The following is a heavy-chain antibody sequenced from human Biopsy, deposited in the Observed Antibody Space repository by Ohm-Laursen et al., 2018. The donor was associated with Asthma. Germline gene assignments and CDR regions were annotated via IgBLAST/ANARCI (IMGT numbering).Heavy chain of an antibody. CDR3: VRAVRNEQWLAPFDY. CDR2: VYWTGST. V-gene: IGHV4-59*07. J-gene: IGHJ4*02. CDR1: GGSISSFY. Sequence: SDTLSLTCSVYGGSISSFYWSWIRQSPEKGLEWMGYVYWTGSTNYNPSLKSRITMSVDTSKIRMFLELTSVTAADTAIYYCVRAVRNEQWLAPFDYWGQGKPVTVSS. D-gene: IGHD6-19*01.